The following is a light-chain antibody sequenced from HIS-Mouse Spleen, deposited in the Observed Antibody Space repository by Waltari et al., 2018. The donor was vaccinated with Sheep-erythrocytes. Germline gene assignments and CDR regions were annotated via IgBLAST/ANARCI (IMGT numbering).Light chain of an antibody. CDR3: QQRSNWPPIT. Sequence: EIVLTQSPATLSLSPGERATLSCRASQSVSSYLAWYQQKPGKAPRPLIYDASNRATGIPARFSGSGSGTDFTLTISSLEPEDFAVYYCQQRSNWPPITFGQGTRLEIK. CDR2: DAS. V-gene: IGKV3-11*01. J-gene: IGKJ5*01. CDR1: QSVSSY.